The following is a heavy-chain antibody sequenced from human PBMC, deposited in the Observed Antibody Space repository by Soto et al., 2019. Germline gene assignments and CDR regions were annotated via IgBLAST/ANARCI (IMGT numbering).Heavy chain of an antibody. CDR3: ARSPGITGTRASQYAMDV. Sequence: PVKVSCKASGDTFSTFAISCVRQAPGQGLEWMGGIIPIFGTPDYAQHFPGRVTISADESTKTAYLELSSLRPEDTAVYYCARSPGITGTRASQYAMDVWGQGTTVTVSS. CDR1: GDTFSTFA. CDR2: IIPIFGTP. V-gene: IGHV1-69*13. J-gene: IGHJ6*02. D-gene: IGHD1-20*01.